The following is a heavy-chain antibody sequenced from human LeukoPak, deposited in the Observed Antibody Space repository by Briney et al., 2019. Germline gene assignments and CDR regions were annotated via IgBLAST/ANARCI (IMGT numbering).Heavy chain of an antibody. V-gene: IGHV1-2*06. CDR3: AGEDNSSGYRPFDI. Sequence: ASVKVSCKASGYTFTGYYIHWARQAPGRGLEWMGRINPNNGGTNYAQKFQGRVTMTRDMSMSTAYMELSRLRSVDTAVYYCAGEDNSSGYRPFDIWGQGTMVTVPS. CDR1: GYTFTGYY. CDR2: INPNNGGT. D-gene: IGHD3-22*01. J-gene: IGHJ3*02.